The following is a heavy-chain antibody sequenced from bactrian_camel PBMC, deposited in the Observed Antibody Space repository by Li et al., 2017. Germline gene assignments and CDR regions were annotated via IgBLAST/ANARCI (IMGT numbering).Heavy chain of an antibody. D-gene: IGHD1*01. J-gene: IGHJ4*01. CDR3: ATDWRRTNSY. CDR2: ILPGGQVR. V-gene: IGHV3S6*01. Sequence: HVQLVESGGGLVQPGGSLTPSCAASGFTFSDYYMNWVRQAPGKGLEWVSGILPGGQVRWYTDSVKGRFTISRDNAKNTVYLQMNSLKSEDAALYYCATDWRRTNSYWGQGTQVTVS. CDR1: GFTFSDYY.